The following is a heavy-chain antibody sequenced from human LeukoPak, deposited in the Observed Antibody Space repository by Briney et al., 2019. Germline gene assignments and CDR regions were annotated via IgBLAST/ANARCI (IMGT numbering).Heavy chain of an antibody. J-gene: IGHJ4*02. CDR3: ARHEYSYGFHLDY. CDR2: IYYSGST. Sequence: SETLSLTCTVSNGSISSYYWSWIRQSPEKGLEWIGYIYYSGSTNYNPTLKSRVTLSLDTSKNQFSLNLTSVTAADTAVYYCARHEYSYGFHLDYWGQGTQVTVSS. CDR1: NGSISSYY. V-gene: IGHV4-59*08. D-gene: IGHD5-18*01.